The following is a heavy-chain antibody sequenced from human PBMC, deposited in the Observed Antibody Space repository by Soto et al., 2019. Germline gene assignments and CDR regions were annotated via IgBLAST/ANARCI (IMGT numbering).Heavy chain of an antibody. V-gene: IGHV4-34*01. CDR1: GGSVNGYY. J-gene: IGHJ5*02. D-gene: IGHD3-3*01. Sequence: SETLSLTCTVYGGSVNGYYWNWIRQPPGQGLEWIGEINHTGGTHYNPSLKSRVTMSVDTSKNQFSLRLSSVTAADTALYYCATRITVFGLLIPPFDPWGQGTQVTVSS. CDR2: INHTGGT. CDR3: ATRITVFGLLIPPFDP.